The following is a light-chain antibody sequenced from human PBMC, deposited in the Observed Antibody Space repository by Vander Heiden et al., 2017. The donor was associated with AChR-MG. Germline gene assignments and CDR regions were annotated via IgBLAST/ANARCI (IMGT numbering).Light chain of an antibody. Sequence: DIQMTQSPSTLSAFVGDRVTITCRASQSINKWLAWYQQKPGKAPKFLIYKASTLQTGVPSRFSGTGSGTEFTLTISGLHPDDFATYYCQQYNTYYPAFGQGTVVEIK. J-gene: IGKJ1*01. CDR1: QSINKW. V-gene: IGKV1-5*03. CDR2: KAS. CDR3: QQYNTYYPA.